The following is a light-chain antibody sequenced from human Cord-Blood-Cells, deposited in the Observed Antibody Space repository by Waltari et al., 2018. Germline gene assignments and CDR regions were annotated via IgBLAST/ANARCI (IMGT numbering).Light chain of an antibody. CDR2: DVS. Sequence: QSALTQPRSVSGSPGQSVTISCTGTSSDVGGYNYVPWYQQHPGKAPKLMIYDVSKRPSGVPDRFSGSKSGNTASLTISGLQAEDEADYYCCSYAGSYTLMFGGGTKLTVL. CDR3: CSYAGSYTLM. CDR1: SSDVGGYNY. J-gene: IGLJ3*02. V-gene: IGLV2-11*01.